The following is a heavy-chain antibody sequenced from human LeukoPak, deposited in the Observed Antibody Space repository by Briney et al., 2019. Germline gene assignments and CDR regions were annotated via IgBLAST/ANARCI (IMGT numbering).Heavy chain of an antibody. CDR3: AKGSSDSRPYYFDY. CDR1: GFTFSTYA. CDR2: ISGSGASP. D-gene: IGHD3-22*01. V-gene: IGHV3-23*01. J-gene: IGHJ4*02. Sequence: GGSLRLSCTASGFTFSTYAMNWVRQAPGKGLEWVSTISGSGASPYYAASVKGRFTVSRDNSKNTLYLQMNSLRAEDTAVYYCAKGSSDSRPYYFDYWGQGTLVTVSS.